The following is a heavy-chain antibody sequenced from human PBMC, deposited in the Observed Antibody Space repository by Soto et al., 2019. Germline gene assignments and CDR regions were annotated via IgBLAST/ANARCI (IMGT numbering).Heavy chain of an antibody. V-gene: IGHV1-18*01. CDR1: DYTFTRYG. CDR3: AKNGQPPYYYYGMDV. Sequence: QGQLVQSRAELKKPGASVKVSCQASDYTFTRYGISWVRQAPGRGLEWMGWISGYNGDTNYAQKFQGRVTMTIDTSTTTAYMELRSLTSDDTAVYYCAKNGQPPYYYYGMDVWGQGTTVTVSS. D-gene: IGHD2-8*01. CDR2: ISGYNGDT. J-gene: IGHJ6*02.